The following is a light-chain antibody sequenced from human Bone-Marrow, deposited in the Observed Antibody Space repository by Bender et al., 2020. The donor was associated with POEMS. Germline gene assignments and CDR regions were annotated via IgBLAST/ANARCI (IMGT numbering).Light chain of an antibody. Sequence: QSVLTQPPSVSGTPGQRVTISCSGSGSNIGGYPVNWYQQLPGTAPRLLIYTNNERPSGVPDRISGSKSGKTASLTISGLQAEDEADYYCSSYAGSSTVVFGGGTKVTVL. CDR1: GSNIGGYP. J-gene: IGLJ3*02. V-gene: IGLV1-44*01. CDR2: TNN. CDR3: SSYAGSSTVV.